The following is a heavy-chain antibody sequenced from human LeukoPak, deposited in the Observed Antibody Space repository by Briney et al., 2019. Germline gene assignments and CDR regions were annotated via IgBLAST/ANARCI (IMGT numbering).Heavy chain of an antibody. J-gene: IGHJ4*02. D-gene: IGHD6-13*01. CDR3: ARESNGYSSSWYDF. CDR1: GFTFSSYS. V-gene: IGHV3-21*01. CDR2: ISSSSSYI. Sequence: GGSLRLSCAASGFTFSSYSMNWVRQAPGKGLEWVSSISSSSSYIYYADSVKGRFTSSRDNAKNSLYLQMNSLRAEDTAVYYCARESNGYSSSWYDFWGQGTLVTAYS.